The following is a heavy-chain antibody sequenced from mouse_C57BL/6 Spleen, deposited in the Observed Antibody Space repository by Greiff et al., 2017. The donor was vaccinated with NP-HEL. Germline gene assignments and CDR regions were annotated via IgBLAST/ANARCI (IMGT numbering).Heavy chain of an antibody. CDR2: IHPNSGST. J-gene: IGHJ2*01. D-gene: IGHD3-3*01. CDR1: GYTFTSHW. CDR3: ARRADLYYFDY. V-gene: IGHV1-64*01. Sequence: VQLVESGAELVKPGASVKLSCKASGYTFTSHWMHWVKQRPGQGLEWIGMIHPNSGSTNYNEKFKSKATLTVDKSSSTAYMQLSSLTSEDSAVYYCARRADLYYFDYWGQGTTLTVSS.